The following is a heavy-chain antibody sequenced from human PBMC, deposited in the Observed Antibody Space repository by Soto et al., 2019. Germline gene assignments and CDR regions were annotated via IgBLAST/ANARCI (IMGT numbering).Heavy chain of an antibody. J-gene: IGHJ4*02. CDR3: ATGVIWIGYFTVDS. V-gene: IGHV1-69*13. Sequence: PVKVSCEASGVSFGKSAINWVRQTPGQGLEWLGGFIPVYRTLNYAQKFQGRVTITADESTGTAYMTLSSLASDDTAVYYCATGVIWIGYFTVDSWGQGTRVTVSS. CDR2: FIPVYRTL. D-gene: IGHD3-3*01. CDR1: GVSFGKSA.